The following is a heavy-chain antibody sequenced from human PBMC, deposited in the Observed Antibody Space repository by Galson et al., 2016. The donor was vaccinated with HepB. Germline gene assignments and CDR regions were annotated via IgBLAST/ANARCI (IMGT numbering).Heavy chain of an antibody. CDR3: TTSPSPDFDY. CDR1: GFTFNNAW. J-gene: IGHJ4*02. CDR2: IRSKSEGGTT. V-gene: IGHV3-15*01. Sequence: SLRLSCAASGFTFNNAWMSWVRQAPGKGLEWVGRIRSKSEGGTTDYAAPVNGRFTISRDDSKNTLYLQMNSLKTEETAVYYCTTSPSPDFDYWGQGTLVTVSS. D-gene: IGHD2-2*01.